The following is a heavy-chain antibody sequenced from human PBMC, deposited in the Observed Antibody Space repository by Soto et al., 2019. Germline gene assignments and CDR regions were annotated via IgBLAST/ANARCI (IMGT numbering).Heavy chain of an antibody. J-gene: IGHJ3*02. Sequence: PGESLKISRKGSGYSFTSYWIGWVRQMPGKGLEWMGIIYPGDSDTRYSPSFQGQVTISADKSISTAYLQWSSLKASDTAMYYCASGSSGWYRENAFDIWGQGTMVTVSS. CDR1: GYSFTSYW. D-gene: IGHD6-19*01. V-gene: IGHV5-51*01. CDR2: IYPGDSDT. CDR3: ASGSSGWYRENAFDI.